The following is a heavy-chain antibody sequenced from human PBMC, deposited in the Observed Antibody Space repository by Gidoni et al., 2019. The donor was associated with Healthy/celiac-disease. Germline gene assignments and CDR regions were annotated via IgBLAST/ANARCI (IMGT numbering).Heavy chain of an antibody. V-gene: IGHV3-21*01. D-gene: IGHD3-9*01. J-gene: IGHJ4*02. Sequence: EVQLVESGGGLVKPGGSMRLSCAASGITFSSYSMNWVRQAPGKGLEWVSSISRSSSYIYYADSVKGRFTIARDNAKNSLYLQMNSLRAEDTAVYYCARDYHYDILTGYYRDPYYFDYWGQGTLVTVSS. CDR1: GITFSSYS. CDR2: ISRSSSYI. CDR3: ARDYHYDILTGYYRDPYYFDY.